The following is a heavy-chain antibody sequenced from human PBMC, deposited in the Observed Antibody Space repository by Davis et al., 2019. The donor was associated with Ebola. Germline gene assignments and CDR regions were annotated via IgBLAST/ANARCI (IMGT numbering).Heavy chain of an antibody. D-gene: IGHD3-3*01. Sequence: MPSETLSLTCTVSGGSISSYYWSWIRQPPGKGLEWIGYIYYSGSTNYNPSLKSRVTISVDTSKNQFSLKLSSVTAADTAVYYCARGRITIFGVVTNEEWFDPWGQGTLVTVSS. CDR1: GGSISSYY. CDR2: IYYSGST. CDR3: ARGRITIFGVVTNEEWFDP. V-gene: IGHV4-59*12. J-gene: IGHJ5*02.